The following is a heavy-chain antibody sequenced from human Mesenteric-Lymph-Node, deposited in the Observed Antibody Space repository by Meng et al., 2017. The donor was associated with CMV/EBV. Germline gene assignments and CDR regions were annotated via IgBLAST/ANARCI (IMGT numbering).Heavy chain of an antibody. D-gene: IGHD1-26*01. J-gene: IGHJ3*01. CDR3: ARVSGSYLGAFDV. V-gene: IGHV1-2*02. Sequence: ASVKVSCKASGYTFTAYYMNWVRQAPGQGLEWMGWINPNSGGTKYAQKFQGSVTMTRDTSISTAYMELSRLRSADTAMYYCARVSGSYLGAFDVWGQGTMVTVSS. CDR2: INPNSGGT. CDR1: GYTFTAYY.